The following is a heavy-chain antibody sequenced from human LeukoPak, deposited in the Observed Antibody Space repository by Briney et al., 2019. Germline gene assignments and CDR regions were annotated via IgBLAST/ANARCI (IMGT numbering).Heavy chain of an antibody. V-gene: IGHV1-18*01. CDR3: ARTTEGYARGPGYSYYYYMDV. Sequence: GASVKVSCKASGYTFTSYGISWVRQAPGQGLEWMGWISAYNGNTNYAQKLQGRVTMTTDTSTSTAYMELRSLRSDDTAVYYCARTTEGYARGPGYSYYYYMDVWGKGTTVTISS. CDR2: ISAYNGNT. CDR1: GYTFTSYG. J-gene: IGHJ6*03. D-gene: IGHD5-12*01.